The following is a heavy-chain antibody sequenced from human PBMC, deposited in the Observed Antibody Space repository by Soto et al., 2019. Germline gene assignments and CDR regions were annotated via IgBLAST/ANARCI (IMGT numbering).Heavy chain of an antibody. J-gene: IGHJ4*02. V-gene: IGHV3-11*01. CDR3: ARAPDCGEGSCYRHFDL. CDR1: AFKFSDYY. Sequence: GGSLRLSCAASAFKFSDYYMSWVRQAPGKGLEWVSYISGSGDVIYYADSVKGRFTISRDNDKKSVHLQMDTLRAEDTALYYCARAPDCGEGSCYRHFDLWGQGTRITVSS. D-gene: IGHD2-15*01. CDR2: ISGSGDVI.